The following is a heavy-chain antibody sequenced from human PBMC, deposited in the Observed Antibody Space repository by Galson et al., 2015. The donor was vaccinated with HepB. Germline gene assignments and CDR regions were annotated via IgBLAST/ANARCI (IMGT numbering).Heavy chain of an antibody. J-gene: IGHJ6*02. V-gene: IGHV3-9*01. CDR1: AFTFDCYA. CDR3: AKDIEYHGSEDYYHGIDV. Sequence: SLRLSCAASAFTFDCYAMHWVRQAPGKGVEWVSRISWNRGSRRYAASVTGRFTIYRDNAKNSLYLQMNSLRSEDTALYYCAKDIEYHGSEDYYHGIDVWGQGTTVIVSS. CDR2: ISWNRGSR. D-gene: IGHD3-10*01.